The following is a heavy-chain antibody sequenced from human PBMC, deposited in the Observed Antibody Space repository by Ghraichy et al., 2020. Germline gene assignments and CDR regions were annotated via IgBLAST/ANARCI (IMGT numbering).Heavy chain of an antibody. CDR3: ARVYTLTGYSSGWYQRIKPYYYYGMDV. V-gene: IGHV3-21*01. CDR1: GFTFSSYS. J-gene: IGHJ6*02. Sequence: GGSLRLSCAASGFTFSSYSMNWVRQAPGKGLEWVSSISSSSYIYYADSVKGRFTISRDNAKNSLYLQMNSLRAEDTAVYYCARVYTLTGYSSGWYQRIKPYYYYGMDVWGQGTTVTVSS. D-gene: IGHD6-19*01. CDR2: ISSSSYI.